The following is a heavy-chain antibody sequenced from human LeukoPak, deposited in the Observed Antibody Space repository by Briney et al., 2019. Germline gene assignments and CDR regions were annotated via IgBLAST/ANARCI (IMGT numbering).Heavy chain of an antibody. CDR3: AKDWGGSSWSYFDS. J-gene: IGHJ4*02. V-gene: IGHV3-30*18. Sequence: GRSLRLSCAASGFTFSSYGMHWVRQAPGKGLEWVAVISYDGGNKHYADPVKGRFTISRDNSKNTLYLQMNSLRAEDTAVYYCAKDWGGSSWSYFDSWGQGTLVTVSS. D-gene: IGHD1-26*01. CDR1: GFTFSSYG. CDR2: ISYDGGNK.